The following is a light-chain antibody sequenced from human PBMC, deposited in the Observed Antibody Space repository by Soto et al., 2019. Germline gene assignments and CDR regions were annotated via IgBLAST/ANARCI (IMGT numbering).Light chain of an antibody. Sequence: EIVMTQSPATLSVSPGERATLSCRASQSVSSYLAWYQQKPGQAPRLLIYDASNRATGIPARFSGSGSGTEFTLTISSLQSEDFAVYYCQQYHNWGEFGQGTKVDIK. J-gene: IGKJ1*01. V-gene: IGKV3D-15*01. CDR2: DAS. CDR1: QSVSSY. CDR3: QQYHNWGE.